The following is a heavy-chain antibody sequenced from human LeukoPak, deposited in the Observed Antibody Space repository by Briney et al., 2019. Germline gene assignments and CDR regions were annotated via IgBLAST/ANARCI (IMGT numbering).Heavy chain of an antibody. Sequence: ASVKVSCKASGYTFTSYGISWVRQAPGQGLEWMGWISAYNGNTNYAQKLQGRVTMTTDTSTSTAYTELRSLRSDDTAVYYCARDLVGSAPFRDWGQGTLVTVSS. J-gene: IGHJ4*02. CDR1: GYTFTSYG. V-gene: IGHV1-18*01. CDR3: ARDLVGSAPFRD. CDR2: ISAYNGNT. D-gene: IGHD3-10*01.